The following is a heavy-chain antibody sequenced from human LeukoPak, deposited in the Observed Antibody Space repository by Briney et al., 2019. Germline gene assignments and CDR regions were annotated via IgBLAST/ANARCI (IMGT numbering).Heavy chain of an antibody. V-gene: IGHV4-34*01. J-gene: IGHJ4*02. D-gene: IGHD3-10*01. CDR3: ARAGEYYESGSYHNHPDY. Sequence: PSETLSLTCGVYGGSFSANYWSWIRQPPGEGLEWIGEINHRGSTNYNPSLKSRVTISVDTSKNQFSLNLSSVTAADTAFYYCARAGEYYESGSYHNHPDYWGQGTLVTVSS. CDR1: GGSFSANY. CDR2: INHRGST.